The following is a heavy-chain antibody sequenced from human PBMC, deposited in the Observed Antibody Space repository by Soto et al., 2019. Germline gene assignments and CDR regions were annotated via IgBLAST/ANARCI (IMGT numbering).Heavy chain of an antibody. CDR1: GYTFNTYW. CDR3: ARQGRTSASSDF. D-gene: IGHD2-21*01. CDR2: MSPGNSDI. Sequence: GESLKISCRGFGYTFNTYWTGWVRQMPGKGLEWMGVMSPGNSDIRYSPAFQGQVSISADTSISTAYLQWSSLKTSDSGMYYCARQGRTSASSDFWGQGTLVTVSS. J-gene: IGHJ4*02. V-gene: IGHV5-51*01.